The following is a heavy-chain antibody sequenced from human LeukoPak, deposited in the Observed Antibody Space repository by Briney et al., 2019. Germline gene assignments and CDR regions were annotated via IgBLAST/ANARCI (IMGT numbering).Heavy chain of an antibody. D-gene: IGHD1-14*01. J-gene: IGHJ4*02. Sequence: GRCLRLSCAGSGFTFGGYGMHWFGQTPGKGVEGVAVIAYAGSRAFYADSVKGRFTISRDNSKNTMSVQMDDLRAEDTAVYYCTRYNNDHFDYWGQGTLVTVSS. CDR2: IAYAGSRA. V-gene: IGHV3-33*01. CDR3: TRYNNDHFDY. CDR1: GFTFGGYG.